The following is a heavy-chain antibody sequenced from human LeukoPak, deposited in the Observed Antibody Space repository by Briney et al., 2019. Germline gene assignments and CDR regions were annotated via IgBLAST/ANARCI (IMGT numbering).Heavy chain of an antibody. CDR2: INPNSGGT. D-gene: IGHD3-10*01. J-gene: IGHJ5*02. Sequence: ASVKVSCKASGYTFTGYYMHWVRQAPGQGLEWMGWINPNSGGTNYAQKFQGRVTMTRDTSIGTAYMELSRLRSDDTAVYYCARVVLLWFGELSLPNWFDPWGQGTLVTVSS. CDR1: GYTFTGYY. CDR3: ARVVLLWFGELSLPNWFDP. V-gene: IGHV1-2*02.